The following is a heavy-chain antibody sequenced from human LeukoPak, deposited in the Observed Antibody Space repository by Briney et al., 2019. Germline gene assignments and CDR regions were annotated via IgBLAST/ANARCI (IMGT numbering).Heavy chain of an antibody. CDR1: GFTFSSYG. V-gene: IGHV3-30*02. J-gene: IGHJ5*02. CDR2: IRYDGSNK. D-gene: IGHD5-12*01. Sequence: GGSLRLSCAASGFTFSSYGMHWVRRAPGEGLEWVAFIRYDGSNKYYADSVKGRFTISRDNSKNTLYLQMNSLRAEDTAVYYCAKGRAWIWNWFDPWGQGTLVTVSS. CDR3: AKGRAWIWNWFDP.